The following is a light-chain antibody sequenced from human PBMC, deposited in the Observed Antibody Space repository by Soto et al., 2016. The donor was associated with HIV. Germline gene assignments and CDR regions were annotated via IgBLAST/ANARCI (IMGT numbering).Light chain of an antibody. Sequence: SYVLTQPPSVSVAPGETARITCGGNNIGSKGVHWYQQKPGQAPILVVYDDSDRPSGIPERFSGSNSGDTATLTISRVAAGDEADYYCQVWDSSGGRGVFGTGTKVTV. CDR3: QVWDSSGGRGV. CDR2: DDS. J-gene: IGLJ1*01. V-gene: IGLV3-21*02. CDR1: NIGSKG.